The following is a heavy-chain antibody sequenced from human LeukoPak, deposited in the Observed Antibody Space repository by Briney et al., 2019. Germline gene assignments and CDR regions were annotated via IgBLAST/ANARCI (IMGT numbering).Heavy chain of an antibody. J-gene: IGHJ6*03. Sequence: PGGSLRLSCAASGFTFSSYGMHWVRQAPGKGLEWVAFIRYDGSNKYYADSVKGRFTISRDNSKNTLYLQMNSLRAEDTAVYYCAKDASSSSSYYYYYMDVWGKGTTVTVSS. V-gene: IGHV3-30*02. CDR2: IRYDGSNK. CDR3: AKDASSSSSYYYYYMDV. CDR1: GFTFSSYG. D-gene: IGHD6-6*01.